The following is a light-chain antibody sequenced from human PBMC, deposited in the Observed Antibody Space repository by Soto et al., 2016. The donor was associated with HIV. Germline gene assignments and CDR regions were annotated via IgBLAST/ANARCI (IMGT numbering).Light chain of an antibody. CDR3: QQSDTSPYT. CDR1: QNVGTY. V-gene: IGKV1-39*01. Sequence: DIQMTQSPSSLSASVGDRVTITCRASQNVGTYLNWFQQKPGKAPKLLIYGASTLQSGVPSRFTGSGSGTSFTLRIRSAQPEDSATYFCQQSDTSPYTFGQGTKVQIK. CDR2: GAS. J-gene: IGKJ2*01.